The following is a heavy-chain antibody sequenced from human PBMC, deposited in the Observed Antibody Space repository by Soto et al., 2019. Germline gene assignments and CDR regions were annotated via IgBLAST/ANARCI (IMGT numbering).Heavy chain of an antibody. V-gene: IGHV4-39*01. J-gene: IGHJ6*02. CDR1: GGSISSSSYY. CDR3: ATPSGEGRYGSGSYYNDYYYYGMDV. Sequence: PSETLSLTCTVSGGSISSSSYYWGWIRQPPGKGLEWIGSIYYSGSTYYNPSLKSRVTISVDTSKNQFSLKLSSVTAADTAVYYCATPSGEGRYGSGSYYNDYYYYGMDVWGQGTTVTVSS. D-gene: IGHD3-10*01. CDR2: IYYSGST.